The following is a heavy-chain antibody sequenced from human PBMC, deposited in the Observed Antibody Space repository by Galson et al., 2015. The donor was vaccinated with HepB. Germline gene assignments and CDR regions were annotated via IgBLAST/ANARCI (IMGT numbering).Heavy chain of an antibody. J-gene: IGHJ4*02. CDR1: GLPFSSDS. D-gene: IGHD6-19*01. CDR2: ISRNGGST. CDR3: VKEGYSNGWYYFDY. V-gene: IGHV3-64D*06. Sequence: FLRLSCAASGLPFSSDSMHWVRQAPGKGLEYVSAISRNGGSTYFADSVKGRFTISRDNSKNTLYLQMSSLRAEDTAVYYCVKEGYSNGWYYFDYWGQGTLVTVSS.